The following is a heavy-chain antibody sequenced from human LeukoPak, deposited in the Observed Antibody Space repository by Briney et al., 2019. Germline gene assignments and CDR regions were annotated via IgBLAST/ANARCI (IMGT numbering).Heavy chain of an antibody. CDR3: ARDFYAGWLFEYFQH. D-gene: IGHD3-22*01. Sequence: ASVKVSCKASGYTFTGYYMHWVRQAPGQGLEWMGRINPNSGGTNYAQKFQGRVTMTRDTSISTAYMELSSLRSDDTAVYYCARDFYAGWLFEYFQHWGQGTLVTVSS. CDR2: INPNSGGT. V-gene: IGHV1-2*06. J-gene: IGHJ1*01. CDR1: GYTFTGYY.